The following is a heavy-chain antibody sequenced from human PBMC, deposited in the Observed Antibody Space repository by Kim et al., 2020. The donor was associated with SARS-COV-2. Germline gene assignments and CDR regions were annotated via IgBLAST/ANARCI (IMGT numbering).Heavy chain of an antibody. Sequence: GGSLRLSCAASGFTFSSYWMNWVRQAPGKGLEWVANINQDGSETYYVDSVKGRFTISRDNAKNSLYLQMNSLRAEDTAVYYCARVGVVPAVHHNWIDPWGQGTLVTVSP. J-gene: IGHJ5*02. V-gene: IGHV3-7*03. CDR2: INQDGSET. CDR1: GFTFSSYW. D-gene: IGHD2-2*01. CDR3: ARVGVVPAVHHNWIDP.